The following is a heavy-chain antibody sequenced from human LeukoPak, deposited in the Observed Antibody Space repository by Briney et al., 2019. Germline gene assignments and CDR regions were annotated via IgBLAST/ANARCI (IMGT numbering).Heavy chain of an antibody. CDR1: GGSFSAYY. CDR3: AREGPVVVAANAFDP. Sequence: PSETLSLTCAVYGGSFSAYYWSWIRQSPGKGLEWIGEINHSGSTNYNPSLKSRVTISVDTSKNQFSLKLSSVTAADTAVYYCAREGPVVVAANAFDPWGQGTLVTVSS. D-gene: IGHD2-15*01. V-gene: IGHV4-34*01. CDR2: INHSGST. J-gene: IGHJ5*02.